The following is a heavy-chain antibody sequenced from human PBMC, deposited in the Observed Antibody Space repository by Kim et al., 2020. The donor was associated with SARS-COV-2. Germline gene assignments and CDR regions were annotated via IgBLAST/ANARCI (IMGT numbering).Heavy chain of an antibody. CDR2: IIPIFGTA. CDR1: GGTFSSYA. D-gene: IGHD2-15*01. J-gene: IGHJ6*02. Sequence: SVKVSCKASGGTFSSYAISWVRQAPGQGLEWMGGIIPIFGTANYAQKFQGRVTITADESTSTAYMELSSLRSEDTAVYYCASGVRDIVVVVAATRSPYYYGMDVWGQGTTVTVSS. CDR3: ASGVRDIVVVVAATRSPYYYGMDV. V-gene: IGHV1-69*13.